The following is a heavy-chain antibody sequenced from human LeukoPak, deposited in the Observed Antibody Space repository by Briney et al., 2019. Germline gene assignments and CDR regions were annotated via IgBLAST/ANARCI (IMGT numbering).Heavy chain of an antibody. Sequence: TGGSLRLSCAVSGFTFSSYWMHWVRQAPGKGLVWVSRINSDGSSTSYADSVKGRFTISRDNAKNTLYLQMNSLRAEDTAVYYCAREGDYGDYDWFDPWGQGTLVTVSS. CDR2: INSDGSST. D-gene: IGHD4-17*01. V-gene: IGHV3-74*01. CDR3: AREGDYGDYDWFDP. J-gene: IGHJ5*02. CDR1: GFTFSSYW.